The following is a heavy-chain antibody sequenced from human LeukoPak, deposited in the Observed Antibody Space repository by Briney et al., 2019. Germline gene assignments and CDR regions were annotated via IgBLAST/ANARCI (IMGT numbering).Heavy chain of an antibody. CDR1: GFTFSSYS. D-gene: IGHD2-15*01. Sequence: GGSLRLSCAASGFTFSSYSMNWVRQAPGKGLEWVSYISSSSSTIYYADSVKGRFTISRDNAKNSLYLQMNSLRAEDTAVYYCATREFRYCSGGSCYYCYGMGVWGQGTTVTVSS. J-gene: IGHJ6*02. V-gene: IGHV3-48*04. CDR2: ISSSSSTI. CDR3: ATREFRYCSGGSCYYCYGMGV.